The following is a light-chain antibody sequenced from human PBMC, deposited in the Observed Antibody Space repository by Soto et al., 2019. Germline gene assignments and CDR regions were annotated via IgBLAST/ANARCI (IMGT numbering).Light chain of an antibody. V-gene: IGKV3-20*01. CDR3: QQYGSSPYT. J-gene: IGKJ2*01. CDR1: QSVSSSY. CDR2: GAS. Sequence: EIVLTQSPGTLSLSPGERATLSCRASQSVSSSYLAWYQQKPGQAPRLIIYGASDRATGIPDRFSDSGSGTDFTLTISRLEPEDFAVYYCQQYGSSPYTFGQGTKLEIK.